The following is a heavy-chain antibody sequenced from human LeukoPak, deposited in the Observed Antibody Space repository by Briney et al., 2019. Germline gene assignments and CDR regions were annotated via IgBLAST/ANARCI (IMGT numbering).Heavy chain of an antibody. CDR1: GFTFSSYG. D-gene: IGHD2-2*01. CDR3: ASSIVSVPAATRDY. Sequence: GGSLRLSCAASGFTFSSYGMHWVRQAPGKGLEWVAVIWYDGSNKYYADSVKGRFTISRDNSKNTLYLQMNSLRAEDTAVYYCASSIVSVPAATRDYWGQGTLVIVSS. J-gene: IGHJ4*02. CDR2: IWYDGSNK. V-gene: IGHV3-33*01.